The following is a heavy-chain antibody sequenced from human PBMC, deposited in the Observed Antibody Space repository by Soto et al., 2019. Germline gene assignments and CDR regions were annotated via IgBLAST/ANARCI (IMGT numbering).Heavy chain of an antibody. J-gene: IGHJ3*02. CDR1: GYRFTEFG. D-gene: IGHD3-16*01. Sequence: QVQLLQSGPEVKKPGASVKVSCRALGYRFTEFGISWVRQAPGQGLEWVGWSRADNSHPNYAKSLQGRVNVTTDTSSKTAYMELTSLTSADTAVYYCARAADRFDFVWGRYDALYIWGQGTLVFVSS. CDR3: ARAADRFDFVWGRYDALYI. CDR2: SRADNSHP. V-gene: IGHV1-18*01.